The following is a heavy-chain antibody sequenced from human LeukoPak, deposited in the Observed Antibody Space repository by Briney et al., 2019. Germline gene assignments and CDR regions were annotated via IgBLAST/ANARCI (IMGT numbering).Heavy chain of an antibody. CDR2: INPNSGGT. J-gene: IGHJ4*02. Sequence: ASVKVSCKASGYTFTSYAMNWVRQAPGQGLEWMGWINPNSGGTNYAQKFQGRVTMTRDTSISTAYMELSRLRSDDTAVYYCARDRQWFGELLVIWGQGTLVTVSS. CDR3: ARDRQWFGELLVI. CDR1: GYTFTSYA. D-gene: IGHD3-10*01. V-gene: IGHV1-2*02.